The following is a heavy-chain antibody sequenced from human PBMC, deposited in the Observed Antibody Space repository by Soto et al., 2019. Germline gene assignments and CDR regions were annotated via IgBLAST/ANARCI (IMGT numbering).Heavy chain of an antibody. CDR2: INHSGST. J-gene: IGHJ5*02. V-gene: IGHV4-34*01. Sequence: SETLSLTCAVYGGSFSGYYWSWIRQPPGKGLEWIGEINHSGSTNYNPSLKSRVTISVDTSKNQFSLKLSSVTAADTAVYYCARKVSWDYGGNYNGWFDPWGQGTLVTVSS. CDR3: ARKVSWDYGGNYNGWFDP. D-gene: IGHD4-17*01. CDR1: GGSFSGYY.